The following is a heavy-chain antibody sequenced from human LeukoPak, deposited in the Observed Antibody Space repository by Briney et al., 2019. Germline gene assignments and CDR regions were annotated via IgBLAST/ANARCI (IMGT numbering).Heavy chain of an antibody. CDR2: IYTSGST. J-gene: IGHJ6*02. CDR1: GGSISSGSYY. V-gene: IGHV4-61*02. D-gene: IGHD4-17*01. CDR3: ARVEVTTLYYYGMDV. Sequence: SQTLSLTCTVSGGSISSGSYYWSWIRQPAGKGLEWIGRIYTSGSTNYNPSPKSRVTISVDTSKNQFSLKLSSVTAADTAVYYCARVEVTTLYYYGMDVWGQGTTVTVSS.